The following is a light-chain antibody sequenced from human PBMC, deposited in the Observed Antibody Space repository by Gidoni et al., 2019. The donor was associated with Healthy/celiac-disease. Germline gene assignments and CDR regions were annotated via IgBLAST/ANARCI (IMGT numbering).Light chain of an antibody. J-gene: IGLJ1*01. CDR3: SSYTSSSTLPYV. V-gene: IGLV2-14*03. CDR1: SSDVGGYNY. CDR2: DVS. Sequence: QSALPQPASVSVSPGQSLTISCTGTSSDVGGYNYVSWYQPHTGKAPKLMIYDVSNRPSGVSNRFSGSKSGNTASLTISGLQAEDEADYYCSSYTSSSTLPYVFGTGTKVTVL.